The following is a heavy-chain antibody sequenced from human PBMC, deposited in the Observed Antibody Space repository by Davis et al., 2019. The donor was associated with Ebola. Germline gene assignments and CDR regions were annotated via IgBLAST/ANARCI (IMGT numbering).Heavy chain of an antibody. D-gene: IGHD6-19*01. Sequence: SETLSLTCTVSGGSISSSSYYWGWIRQPPGKGLEWIGSIYYSGSTYYNPSLKSRVTISVDTSKNQFSLKLSSVTAADTAVYYCTSSGWYGYAFDIWGQGTMVTVSS. CDR1: GGSISSSSYY. CDR3: TSSGWYGYAFDI. V-gene: IGHV4-39*01. J-gene: IGHJ3*02. CDR2: IYYSGST.